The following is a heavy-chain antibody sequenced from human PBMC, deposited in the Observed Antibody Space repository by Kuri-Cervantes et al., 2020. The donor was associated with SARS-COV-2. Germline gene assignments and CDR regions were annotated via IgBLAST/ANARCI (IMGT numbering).Heavy chain of an antibody. V-gene: IGHV4-39*07. Sequence: SETLSLTCTVSGGSISSSSYYWGWIRQPPGKGLEWIGSIYHSGSTYYNPSLKSRVTISVDTSKNQFSLKLSSVTAADTAVYYRARDNYDFWSGASSPGYWGQGTLVTVSS. CDR2: IYHSGST. J-gene: IGHJ4*02. D-gene: IGHD3-3*01. CDR3: ARDNYDFWSGASSPGY. CDR1: GGSISSSSYY.